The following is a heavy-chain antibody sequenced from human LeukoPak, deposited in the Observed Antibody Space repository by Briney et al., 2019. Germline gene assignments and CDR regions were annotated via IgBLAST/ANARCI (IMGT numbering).Heavy chain of an antibody. D-gene: IGHD6-19*01. CDR3: AKEGDPVAGTPGYYYYYYMDV. CDR1: GFTFSSYG. V-gene: IGHV3-30*02. Sequence: GGSLRLSCAASGFTFSSYGMHWVRQAPGKGLEWMAFIRYDGSNKYYADSVKGRSTISRDNSKNTLYLQMNSLRAEDTAVYYCAKEGDPVAGTPGYYYYYYMDVWGKGTTVTISS. J-gene: IGHJ6*03. CDR2: IRYDGSNK.